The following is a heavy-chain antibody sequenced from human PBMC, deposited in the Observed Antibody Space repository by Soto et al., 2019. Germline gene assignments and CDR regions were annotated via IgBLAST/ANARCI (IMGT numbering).Heavy chain of an antibody. V-gene: IGHV3-7*01. Sequence: EVKLVESGGTLVQPGGSLRLSCAASGFTFSNYWMAWVRQAPGKGLEWVGDIKRDGSETQYVDSVKGRFTMSRDNAKNSLYLQMNSLRAEDTAVYFCAREPADSDWGAFDIWGQGTMVTVSA. CDR1: GFTFSNYW. J-gene: IGHJ3*02. CDR2: IKRDGSET. D-gene: IGHD6-19*01. CDR3: AREPADSDWGAFDI.